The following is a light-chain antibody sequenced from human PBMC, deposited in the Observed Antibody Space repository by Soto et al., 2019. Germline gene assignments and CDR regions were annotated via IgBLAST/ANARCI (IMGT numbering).Light chain of an antibody. CDR1: QSVSSY. Sequence: EIVLTQSPATLSLSPGERATLYCGASQSVSSYLAWYQQKPGQAARLLIYDASNRATGIPARFSGSGSGTDFTLTISSLEPEDFAVYYCQQRSNWPPALTFGGGTKVEIK. J-gene: IGKJ4*01. V-gene: IGKV3-11*01. CDR2: DAS. CDR3: QQRSNWPPALT.